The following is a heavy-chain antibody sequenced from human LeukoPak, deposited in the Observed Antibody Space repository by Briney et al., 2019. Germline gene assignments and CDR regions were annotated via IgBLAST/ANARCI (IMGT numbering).Heavy chain of an antibody. Sequence: GGSLRLSCVASGITFSNYAVSWVRQAPEKGLDWVSVISGSAHKIRYADSVKGRLTISRDNSENTLYLQMNSLRAEDTAVYYCARGHDYGDYGGDYWGQGTLVTVSS. CDR1: GITFSNYA. D-gene: IGHD4-17*01. J-gene: IGHJ4*02. CDR3: ARGHDYGDYGGDY. CDR2: ISGSAHKI. V-gene: IGHV3-23*01.